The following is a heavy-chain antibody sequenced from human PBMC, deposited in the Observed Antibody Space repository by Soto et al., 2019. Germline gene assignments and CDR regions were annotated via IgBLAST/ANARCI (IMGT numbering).Heavy chain of an antibody. V-gene: IGHV4-59*01. Sequence: QVQLQESGPGLVKPSETLSLTCTVSGGSINSDSWSWIRQSPGKALEWIGYSYYNGVTKYNPSLKSRVTISVDTSQQQFSLKLTSVTAADTAVYYCARRSRSSSGWYFLDYWGQGTLVTFSS. CDR3: ARRSRSSSGWYFLDY. J-gene: IGHJ4*02. D-gene: IGHD6-19*01. CDR2: SYYNGVT. CDR1: GGSINSDS.